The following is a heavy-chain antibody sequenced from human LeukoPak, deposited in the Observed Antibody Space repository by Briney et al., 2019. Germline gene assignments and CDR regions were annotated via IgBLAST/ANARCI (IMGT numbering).Heavy chain of an antibody. Sequence: QPGRSLRLSCAASGFIFRSYGMHWVRQAPGKGLEWVAVISEDGRNEYYVDSVKGRFTVSRENSKNTLYLQMNSLRPEDTSVYYCARGIAAAGTAPYYGMDVWGQGTTVTVSS. D-gene: IGHD6-13*01. V-gene: IGHV3-30*03. CDR1: GFIFRSYG. CDR2: ISEDGRNE. CDR3: ARGIAAAGTAPYYGMDV. J-gene: IGHJ6*02.